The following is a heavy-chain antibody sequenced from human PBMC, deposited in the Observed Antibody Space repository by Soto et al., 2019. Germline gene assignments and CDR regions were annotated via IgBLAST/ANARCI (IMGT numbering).Heavy chain of an antibody. D-gene: IGHD2-21*02. V-gene: IGHV2-5*02. CDR3: VRRRCGGDCLEIYSSHAYNGLDV. J-gene: IGHJ6*02. CDR2: LYWDDDQ. Sequence: QVTLKESGPTLVKPTQTLTLTCTVSGLSLRTTGVGVGWVRQPPGKALEWLALLYWDDDQRYRPSLRSRLTIAKDSSEKQVVLTMTNMATVDTATYYCVRRRCGGDCLEIYSSHAYNGLDVWGQGTTVTVSS. CDR1: GLSLRTTGVG.